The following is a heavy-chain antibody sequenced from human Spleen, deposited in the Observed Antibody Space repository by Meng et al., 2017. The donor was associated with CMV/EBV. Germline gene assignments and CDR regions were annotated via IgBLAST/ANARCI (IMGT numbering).Heavy chain of an antibody. V-gene: IGHV1-2*02. Sequence: ASVKVSCKASGYTFTGYYMHWVRQAPGQGLEWMGWINPNSGGTNYAQKFQGRVTMTRDTSISTAYMELSRLRSDDTAVYYCARDPPYCSSTSCQYYYYYGMDAWGQGTTVTVSS. CDR3: ARDPPYCSSTSCQYYYYYGMDA. CDR1: GYTFTGYY. J-gene: IGHJ6*02. D-gene: IGHD2-2*01. CDR2: INPNSGGT.